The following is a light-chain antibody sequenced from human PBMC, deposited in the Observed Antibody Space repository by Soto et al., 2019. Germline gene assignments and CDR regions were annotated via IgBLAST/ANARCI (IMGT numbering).Light chain of an antibody. V-gene: IGLV2-23*01. CDR3: CSYAGSSSYV. Sequence: QSVLTQPASVSGSPGQSIAISCTGTSSDVGRYNFVSWYQHRPGEAPKLLIYEGSKRPSGVSHHFSGSKSGNTASLTISGLQAEDEVDYYCCSYAGSSSYVFGTGTKVTVL. CDR2: EGS. CDR1: SSDVGRYNF. J-gene: IGLJ1*01.